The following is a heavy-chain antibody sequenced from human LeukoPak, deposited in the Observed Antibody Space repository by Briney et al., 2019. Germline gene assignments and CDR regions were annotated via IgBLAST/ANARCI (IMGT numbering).Heavy chain of an antibody. D-gene: IGHD3-10*01. Sequence: SETLSLTCAVYGGSFSGYYWSWIRQPPGKGLEWIGEINHSGSTNYNPSLKSRVTISVDTSKNQFSLKLSSVTAADRAVYYCAREKYYYGSGSYYPYWGQGTLVTVSS. J-gene: IGHJ4*02. CDR2: INHSGST. CDR3: AREKYYYGSGSYYPY. CDR1: GGSFSGYY. V-gene: IGHV4-34*01.